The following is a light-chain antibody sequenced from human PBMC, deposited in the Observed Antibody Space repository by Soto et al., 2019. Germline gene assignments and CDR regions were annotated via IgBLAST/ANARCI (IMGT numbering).Light chain of an antibody. V-gene: IGKV3-15*01. CDR3: QQYNDWPKA. CDR2: GVS. Sequence: EIVMTQSPATLSVSPGERATLSRRASQSVSSKLAWYQQKPGQAPRLLIYGVSTRATGIPARFSGSGSGTEFTLTISSLQSEDFAVYYCQQYNDWPKAFGQGTKVEIK. CDR1: QSVSSK. J-gene: IGKJ1*01.